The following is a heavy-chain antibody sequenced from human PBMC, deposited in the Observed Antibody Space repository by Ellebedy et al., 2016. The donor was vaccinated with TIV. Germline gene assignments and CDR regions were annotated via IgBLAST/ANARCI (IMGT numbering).Heavy chain of an antibody. CDR3: ARDRQQWLVRYYFDY. Sequence: GESLKISCAASGFTVSSNYMSWVRQAPGKGLEWVSVIYSGGSTYYADSVKGRFTISRDNSKNTLYLQMNSLRAEDTAVYYCARDRQQWLVRYYFDYWGQGTLVTVSS. J-gene: IGHJ4*02. CDR1: GFTVSSNY. CDR2: IYSGGST. D-gene: IGHD6-19*01. V-gene: IGHV3-66*01.